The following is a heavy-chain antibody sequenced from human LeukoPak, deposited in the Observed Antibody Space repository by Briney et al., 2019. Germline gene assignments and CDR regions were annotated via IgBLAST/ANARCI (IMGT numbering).Heavy chain of an antibody. Sequence: GGSLRLSCAASGFTFSSYGMSWVRQAPGKGLEWVSSISSLNNHIYYADSVRGRFTISRDNAKNSLYLQMSSLRAEDTAIYYCARGFPGWGQGTLVTVSS. CDR1: GFTFSSYG. D-gene: IGHD2/OR15-2a*01. CDR3: ARGFPG. J-gene: IGHJ4*02. V-gene: IGHV3-21*01. CDR2: ISSLNNHI.